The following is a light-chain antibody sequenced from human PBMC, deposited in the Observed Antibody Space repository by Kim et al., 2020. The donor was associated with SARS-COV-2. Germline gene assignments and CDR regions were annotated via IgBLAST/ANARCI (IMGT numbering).Light chain of an antibody. V-gene: IGKV3-20*01. CDR1: QSVTSTY. CDR3: QQYGHSPPYT. J-gene: IGKJ2*01. CDR2: GAS. Sequence: STGERATLSCRASQSVTSTYIAWYQQKPGQAPRLLIYGASSRATGIPDRFSGSGSGTDFTLTISRLEPEDFAVYYCQQYGHSPPYTFGQGTKLEI.